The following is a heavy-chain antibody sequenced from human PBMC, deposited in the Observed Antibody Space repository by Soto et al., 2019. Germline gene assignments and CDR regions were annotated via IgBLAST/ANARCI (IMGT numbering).Heavy chain of an antibody. CDR1: GYTFTSYY. CDR3: ARDRSGWHLIRYMDV. Sequence: ASVKVSCKASGYTFTSYYMHWVRQAPGQGLEWMGIINPSGGSTSYAQKFQGRVTMTRDTSTSTVYMELRSLRSEDTAVYYCARDRSGWHLIRYMDVWGKGTTVTVSS. CDR2: INPSGGST. D-gene: IGHD6-19*01. J-gene: IGHJ6*03. V-gene: IGHV1-46*01.